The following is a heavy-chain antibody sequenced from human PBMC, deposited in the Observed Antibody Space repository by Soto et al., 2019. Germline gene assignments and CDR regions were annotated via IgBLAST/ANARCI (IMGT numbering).Heavy chain of an antibody. CDR3: ARGTAMMLVAERDAPDKNYLDY. CDR2: IIPIFGTA. CDR1: GGTFSSYA. J-gene: IGHJ4*02. V-gene: IGHV1-69*06. D-gene: IGHD3-22*01. Sequence: QVQLVQSGAEVKKPGSSVKVSCKASGGTFSSYAISWVRQAPGQGLEWMGGIIPIFGTANYAQKFQGRVTITADKSTSTAYMELSSLRSEDTAVYYCARGTAMMLVAERDAPDKNYLDYWGQGNLVTVSS.